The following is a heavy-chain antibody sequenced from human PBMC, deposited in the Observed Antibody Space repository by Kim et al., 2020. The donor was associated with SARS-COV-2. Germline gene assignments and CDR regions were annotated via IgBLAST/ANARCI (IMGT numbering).Heavy chain of an antibody. D-gene: IGHD5-12*01. CDR3: AKSGGGGRWLQFPDFDY. V-gene: IGHV3-23*03. Sequence: GGSLRLSCAASGFTFSSYAMSWVRQAPGKGLEWVSVIYSGGSSTYYADSVKGRFTISRDNSKNTLYLQMNSLRAEDTAVYYCAKSGGGGRWLQFPDFDYWGQGTLVTVSS. CDR2: IYSGGSST. CDR1: GFTFSSYA. J-gene: IGHJ4*02.